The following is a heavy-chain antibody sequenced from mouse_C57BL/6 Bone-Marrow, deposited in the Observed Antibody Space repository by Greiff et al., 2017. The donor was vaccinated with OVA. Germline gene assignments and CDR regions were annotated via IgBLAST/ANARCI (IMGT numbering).Heavy chain of an antibody. D-gene: IGHD2-2*01. CDR3: ARRGGYDRGFDY. Sequence: EVKVVESGGDLVKPGGSLKLSCAASGFTFSSYGMSWVRQTPDKRLEWVATISSVGSYTYYPDSVKGRFTISRDNAKNTLYRQMSSLKSEDTAMYYCARRGGYDRGFDYWGQGTTLTVSS. V-gene: IGHV5-6*02. CDR1: GFTFSSYG. J-gene: IGHJ2*01. CDR2: ISSVGSYT.